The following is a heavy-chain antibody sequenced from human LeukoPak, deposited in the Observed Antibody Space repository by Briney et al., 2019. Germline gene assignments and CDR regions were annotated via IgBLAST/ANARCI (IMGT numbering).Heavy chain of an antibody. D-gene: IGHD3-22*01. V-gene: IGHV1-69*13. CDR2: IVPVFDSA. Sequence: SVKVSCKASGGTFSSYKINWVRQAPGQGLEWMGGIVPVFDSAKYAEKFQGRVTITVDDSASTAYLELSTLRSEDTAVYYCARDPAPYSDLHKLDYWGQGTLVTVSS. J-gene: IGHJ4*02. CDR1: GGTFSSYK. CDR3: ARDPAPYSDLHKLDY.